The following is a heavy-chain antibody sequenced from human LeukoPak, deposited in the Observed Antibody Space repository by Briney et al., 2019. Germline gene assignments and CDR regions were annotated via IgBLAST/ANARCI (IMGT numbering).Heavy chain of an antibody. CDR3: ATRYCSSTSCYSPP. V-gene: IGHV4-34*01. Sequence: SETLSLTCAVYGGSFSGYYWSWLRQPPGKGLEWVGEINHSGSTNYNPSLKSRVTISVDTSKNQFSLKLSSVTAADTAVYYCATRYCSSTSCYSPPWGQGTLVTVSS. CDR2: INHSGST. CDR1: GGSFSGYY. D-gene: IGHD2-2*01. J-gene: IGHJ5*02.